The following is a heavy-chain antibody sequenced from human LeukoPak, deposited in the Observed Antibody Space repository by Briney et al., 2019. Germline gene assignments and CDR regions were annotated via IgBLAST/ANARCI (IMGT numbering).Heavy chain of an antibody. CDR2: IKQDGGEK. CDR3: AKSAQRGYSYGYY. V-gene: IGHV3-7*03. J-gene: IGHJ4*02. CDR1: GFTFSNYW. Sequence: PGGSLRLSCAASGFTFSNYWMNWVRQAPGKGLEWVANIKQDGGEKSYVDSVKGRFTISRDNAKNSLHLQMNSLRAEDTAVYYCAKSAQRGYSYGYYWGQGTLVTVSS. D-gene: IGHD5-18*01.